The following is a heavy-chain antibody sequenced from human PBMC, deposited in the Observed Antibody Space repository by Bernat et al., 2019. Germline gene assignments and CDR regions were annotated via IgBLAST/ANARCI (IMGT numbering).Heavy chain of an antibody. CDR3: ARVVGIPSEYHAWFDP. Sequence: EVQLVETGGGLIQPGGSLRLSCAASGFTVSSNYMSWVRQAPGKGLEWVSVIYSGGSTYYADSVKGRFTISRDNSKNTLYLQMNSLRAEDTDVYYCARVVGIPSEYHAWFDPWGQGTLVTVSS. D-gene: IGHD2-2*01. CDR2: IYSGGST. CDR1: GFTVSSNY. V-gene: IGHV3-53*02. J-gene: IGHJ5*02.